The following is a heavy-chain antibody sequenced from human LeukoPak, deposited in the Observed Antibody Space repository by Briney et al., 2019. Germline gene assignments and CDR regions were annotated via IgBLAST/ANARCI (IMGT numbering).Heavy chain of an antibody. D-gene: IGHD7-27*01. CDR3: ARHPWAAFDV. Sequence: SETLSLTCAVYGGSFSGYYWSWIRQPPGKGLEWIGEINHSGSTNYNPSLKSRVTISVDTSKNQFSLKMGSVTAADTAVYYCARHPWAAFDVWGQGTMVTVSS. J-gene: IGHJ3*01. V-gene: IGHV4-34*01. CDR1: GGSFSGYY. CDR2: INHSGST.